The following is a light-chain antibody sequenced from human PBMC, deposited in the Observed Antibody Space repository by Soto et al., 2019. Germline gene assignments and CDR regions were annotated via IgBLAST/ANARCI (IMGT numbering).Light chain of an antibody. Sequence: QSALTQPASVSGSPGQSITISCTGTISDFVVYNYVSWYQQHPGKAPKLMIYGVSNRPSGVSNRFSGSKSGNTASLTISGLQADDEADYYCSSHTISSALQVFGTRTKVTVL. CDR3: SSHTISSALQV. V-gene: IGLV2-14*01. CDR2: GVS. J-gene: IGLJ1*01. CDR1: ISDFVVYNY.